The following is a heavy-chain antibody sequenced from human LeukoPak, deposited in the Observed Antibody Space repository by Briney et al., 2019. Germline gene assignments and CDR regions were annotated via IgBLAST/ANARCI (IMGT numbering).Heavy chain of an antibody. J-gene: IGHJ4*02. D-gene: IGHD2-15*01. CDR3: AKAPVTTCSGAYCYPFDY. V-gene: IGHV3-23*01. CDR2: ISVSGNT. Sequence: GGSLRLSCAASGFTFSSYVMHWVRQGPGKGLEWVSAISVSGNTYHADSVKGRFTISRDSSKNTLYLQMNSLRAEDAAVYYCAKAPVTTCSGAYCYPFDYWGQGTLVTVSS. CDR1: GFTFSSYV.